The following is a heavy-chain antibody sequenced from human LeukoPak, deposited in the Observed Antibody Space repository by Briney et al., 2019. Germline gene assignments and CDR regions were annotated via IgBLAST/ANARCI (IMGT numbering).Heavy chain of an antibody. V-gene: IGHV4-28*01. D-gene: IGHD2-2*01. Sequence: PSDTLTLTCAVSGYSISSSYWWGWIRQPPGKALEWIWYIYYRGSTYYNPSLKSRVTMSVDTSKNQFSLRLSSVTAVDAAVYYCARTPDVVVPEIMPTWYFDLWGRGTLVSVSS. CDR3: ARTPDVVVPEIMPTWYFDL. J-gene: IGHJ2*01. CDR1: GYSISSSYW. CDR2: IYYRGST.